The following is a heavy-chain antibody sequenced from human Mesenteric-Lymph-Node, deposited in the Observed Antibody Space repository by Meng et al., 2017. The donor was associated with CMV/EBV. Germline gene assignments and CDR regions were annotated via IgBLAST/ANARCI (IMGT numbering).Heavy chain of an antibody. CDR2: ISNSGTYI. CDR1: AFTFSTYA. Sequence: GESLKISCAASAFTFSTYALNWVRQAPGKGLEWVSYISNSGTYIYYADSVKGRFTISRDNAKSSLYLQMNNLRAEDTAVYYCARSVGQVALDYWGQGTLVTVSS. CDR3: ARSVGQVALDY. J-gene: IGHJ4*02. D-gene: IGHD3-10*01. V-gene: IGHV3-21*01.